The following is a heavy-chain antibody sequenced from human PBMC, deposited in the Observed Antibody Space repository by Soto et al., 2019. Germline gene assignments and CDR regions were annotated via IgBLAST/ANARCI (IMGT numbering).Heavy chain of an antibody. J-gene: IGHJ5*02. Sequence: SVKVSFKASGYTFTSYAMYWVRQAPGQRLEWMGWINAGNGNTKYSQKFQGRVTITRDTSASTAYMELSSLRSEDTAVYYCERGITGTINWLDPWGQGTLVTVS. V-gene: IGHV1-3*01. CDR3: ERGITGTINWLDP. CDR2: INAGNGNT. CDR1: GYTFTSYA. D-gene: IGHD1-7*01.